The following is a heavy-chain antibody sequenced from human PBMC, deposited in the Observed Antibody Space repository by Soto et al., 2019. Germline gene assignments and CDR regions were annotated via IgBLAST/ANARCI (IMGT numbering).Heavy chain of an antibody. CDR3: AKDMFVYNSMHIPNVMDF. V-gene: IGHV3-30*18. J-gene: IGHJ6*02. D-gene: IGHD3-10*02. Sequence: PGGSLRLSCAAFGFTFSNHGMHWVRQAPGKGPEWVAVIAYDVSNRYYADSVKGRFTISRDYSKNTLYLQMNSLRPEDTAVYFCAKDMFVYNSMHIPNVMDFCGQGTSVTVSS. CDR1: GFTFSNHG. CDR2: IAYDVSNR.